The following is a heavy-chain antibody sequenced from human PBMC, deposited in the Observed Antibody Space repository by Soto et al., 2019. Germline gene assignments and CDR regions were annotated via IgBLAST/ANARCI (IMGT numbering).Heavy chain of an antibody. CDR2: ISYDGSNK. J-gene: IGHJ4*02. D-gene: IGHD4-17*01. Sequence: HPGGSLRLSCAASGFTFSSYGMHWVRQAPGKGLEWVAVISYDGSNKYYADSVKGRFTISRDNSKNTLYLQMNSLRAEDTAVYYCATCVGDYGFFDYWGQGTLVTVSS. CDR3: ATCVGDYGFFDY. V-gene: IGHV3-30*03. CDR1: GFTFSSYG.